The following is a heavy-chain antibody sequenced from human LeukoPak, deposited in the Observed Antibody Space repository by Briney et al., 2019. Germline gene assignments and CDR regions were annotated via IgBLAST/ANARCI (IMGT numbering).Heavy chain of an antibody. J-gene: IGHJ3*02. CDR2: IYAGGTT. D-gene: IGHD3-10*01. CDR3: ARYGSGSYYAFDI. CDR1: GFTVSSNY. Sequence: GGSLRLSCAVSGFTVSSNYISWVRQAPGKGLEWVSVIYAGGTTFYADSVKGRFTISRDNSKNTLYLQMNSLRADDTAVYYCARYGSGSYYAFDIWGQGTMVTVSS. V-gene: IGHV3-53*01.